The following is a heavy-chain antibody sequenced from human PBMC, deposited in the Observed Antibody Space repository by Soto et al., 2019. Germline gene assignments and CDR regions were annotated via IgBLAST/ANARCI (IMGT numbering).Heavy chain of an antibody. CDR2: ISGSGGST. V-gene: IGHV3-23*01. CDR3: AKALDCSSTSCYTYGLDP. CDR1: GFTFSSYA. D-gene: IGHD2-2*02. J-gene: IGHJ5*02. Sequence: TGRSLRLSCAASGFTFSSYAMSWVRQAPGKGLEWVSAISGSGGSTYYADSVKGRFTISRDNSKNTRYLQMNSLRAEDTAVYYCAKALDCSSTSCYTYGLDPWGQGTLVTVSS.